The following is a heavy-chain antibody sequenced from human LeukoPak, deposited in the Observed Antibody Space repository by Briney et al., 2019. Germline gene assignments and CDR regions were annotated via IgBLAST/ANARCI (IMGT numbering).Heavy chain of an antibody. CDR1: GGTFSSYA. Sequence: SVKVSCKASGGTFSSYAISWVRQAPGQGLEWMGGIIPIFGTANYAQKFQGRVTITADESTSTAYMELSSLRSEDTAVYYCARGCRLRDLRRNIYYYYYMDVWGKGTTVTVSS. D-gene: IGHD2/OR15-2a*01. CDR3: ARGCRLRDLRRNIYYYYYMDV. CDR2: IIPIFGTA. J-gene: IGHJ6*03. V-gene: IGHV1-69*13.